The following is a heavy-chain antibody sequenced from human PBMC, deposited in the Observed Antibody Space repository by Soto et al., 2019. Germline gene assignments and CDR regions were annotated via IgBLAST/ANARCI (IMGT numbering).Heavy chain of an antibody. CDR3: ASESVGDYALLDY. D-gene: IGHD4-17*01. CDR1: GGYYRSYT. V-gene: IGHV1-69*02. CDR2: VIPILGVV. J-gene: IGHJ4*01. Sequence: QVQVVQSGAEVKKPGSSVKVSCKASGGYYRSYTITWVRQAPGQGLEWMGRVIPILGVVNYAQQFQGKVTFTADKSTRTAYMEMSSLRSDDTAVYYCASESVGDYALLDYWGQGTLVTVSS.